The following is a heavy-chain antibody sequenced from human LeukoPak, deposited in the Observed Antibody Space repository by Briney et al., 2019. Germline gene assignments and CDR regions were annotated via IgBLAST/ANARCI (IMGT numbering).Heavy chain of an antibody. Sequence: VASVKVSCKGSGYAFTGYYMYWVRQAPGQGVEWMGWINPNSGDTNYAQMFQGRVTMTRDTSISTAYMELSRLTSDDTAVYYCARATGWLPFDYWGQGTLVTVSS. CDR3: ARATGWLPFDY. D-gene: IGHD1-1*01. J-gene: IGHJ4*02. V-gene: IGHV1-2*02. CDR1: GYAFTGYY. CDR2: INPNSGDT.